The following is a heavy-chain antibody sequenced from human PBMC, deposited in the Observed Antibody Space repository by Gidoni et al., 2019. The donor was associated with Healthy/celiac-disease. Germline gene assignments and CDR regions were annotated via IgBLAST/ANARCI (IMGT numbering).Heavy chain of an antibody. V-gene: IGHV3-23*04. CDR2: ISGSGGST. CDR1: GFTFSSYA. CDR3: AKVRWDYDSSGYYLDY. Sequence: EVQLVESGGGLVQPGGSLRLSCAASGFTFSSYAMSWVRQAPGKGLEWVSAISGSGGSTYYADSVKGRFTISRDNSKNTLYLQMNSLRAEDTAVYYCAKVRWDYDSSGYYLDYWGQGTLVTVSS. D-gene: IGHD3-22*01. J-gene: IGHJ4*02.